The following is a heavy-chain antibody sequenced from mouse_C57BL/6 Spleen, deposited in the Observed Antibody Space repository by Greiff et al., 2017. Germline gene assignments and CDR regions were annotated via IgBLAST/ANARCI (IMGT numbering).Heavy chain of an antibody. CDR1: GYTFTSYW. D-gene: IGHD1-1*01. V-gene: IGHV1-64*01. CDR3: ARGYYGSSYQDY. CDR2: IHPNSGST. J-gene: IGHJ2*01. Sequence: VQLQQPGAELVKPGASVKLSCKASGYTFTSYWMHWVKQRPGQGLEWIGMIHPNSGSTNYNEKFKSKATLTVDKSSSTAYMQLSSLTSEDSAVYYGARGYYGSSYQDYWGQGTTLTVSS.